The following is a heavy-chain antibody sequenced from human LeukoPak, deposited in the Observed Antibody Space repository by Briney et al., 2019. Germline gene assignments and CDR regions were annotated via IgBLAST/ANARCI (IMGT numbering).Heavy chain of an antibody. Sequence: PSETLSLTCTVSGGSISSGGYYWSWIRQHPGKGLEWIGYIYYSGSTYYNPSLKSRVTISVDKSKNQFSLKLSSVTAADTAVYYCAARYLYSSSWYGYGMDVWGQGTTVTVSS. V-gene: IGHV4-31*09. CDR3: AARYLYSSSWYGYGMDV. CDR1: GGSISSGGYY. J-gene: IGHJ6*02. D-gene: IGHD6-13*01. CDR2: IYYSGST.